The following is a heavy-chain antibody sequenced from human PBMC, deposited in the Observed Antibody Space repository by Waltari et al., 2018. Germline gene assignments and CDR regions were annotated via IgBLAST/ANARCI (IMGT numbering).Heavy chain of an antibody. D-gene: IGHD3-16*02. Sequence: QVQLQQWGAGLLKPSETLSLTCAVYGGSFSGYYWSGIRQPPGKGLEWIGQMNHSGSTSHKPARKSRLTISVDTSKNQFSLKLSSVTAADTAVYYCARGARDYVWGSYRFFDYWGQGTLVTVSS. CDR1: GGSFSGYY. CDR3: ARGARDYVWGSYRFFDY. V-gene: IGHV4-34*01. J-gene: IGHJ4*02. CDR2: MNHSGST.